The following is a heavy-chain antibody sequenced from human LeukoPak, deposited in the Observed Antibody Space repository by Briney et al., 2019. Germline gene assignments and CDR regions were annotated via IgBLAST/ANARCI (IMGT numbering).Heavy chain of an antibody. CDR1: GGTFSSYA. D-gene: IGHD3-22*01. CDR2: IIPILGIA. J-gene: IGHJ3*02. CDR3: ARPYGYYDAFDI. V-gene: IGHV1-69*04. Sequence: ASVKVSCKASGGTFSSYAISWVRQAPGQGLEWMGRIIPILGIANYAQKFQGRVTITADKSTSTAYMDLSSLRTEDTAVYYCARPYGYYDAFDIWGQGTMVPVSS.